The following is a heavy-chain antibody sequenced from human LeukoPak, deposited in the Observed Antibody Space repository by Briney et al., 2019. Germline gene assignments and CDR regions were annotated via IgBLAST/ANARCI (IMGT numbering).Heavy chain of an antibody. CDR3: ARGVRSILWLVPGRGSWFDP. CDR1: GGSFSGYY. J-gene: IGHJ5*02. D-gene: IGHD6-19*01. Sequence: SETLSLTCAVYGGSFSGYYWSWIRQPPGKGLEWIGEINHSGSTNYNPSLKSRVTISVDTSKNQFSLKLSSVTAADTAVYYCARGVRSILWLVPGRGSWFDPWGQGTLVTVSS. CDR2: INHSGST. V-gene: IGHV4-34*01.